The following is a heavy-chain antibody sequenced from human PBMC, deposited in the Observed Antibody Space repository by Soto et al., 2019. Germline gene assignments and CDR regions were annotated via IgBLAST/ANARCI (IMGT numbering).Heavy chain of an antibody. V-gene: IGHV4-59*01. CDR1: GGSISSYY. CDR3: ARSPSYYDYVWGSYRPPPYYFDY. J-gene: IGHJ4*02. D-gene: IGHD3-16*02. Sequence: SETLSLTCTVSGGSISSYYWSWIRQPPGKGLEWIGYIYYSGSTNYNPSLKSRVTISVDTSKNQFSLKRSSVTAADTAVYYCARSPSYYDYVWGSYRPPPYYFDYWGQGTLVTVSS. CDR2: IYYSGST.